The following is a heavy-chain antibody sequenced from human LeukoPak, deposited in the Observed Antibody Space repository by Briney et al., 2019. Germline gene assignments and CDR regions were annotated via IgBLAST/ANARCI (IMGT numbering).Heavy chain of an antibody. V-gene: IGHV4-59*08. J-gene: IGHJ5*02. CDR3: ARGIAVAGKRFDP. CDR1: GGSISSYY. Sequence: SETLSLTCTVSGGSISSYYWSWIRQPPGKGLEWIGYIYYSGSTNYNPSLKSRVTISVDTSKNQFSLKLSSVTAADTAVYYCARGIAVAGKRFDPWGQGTLVTFSS. CDR2: IYYSGST. D-gene: IGHD6-19*01.